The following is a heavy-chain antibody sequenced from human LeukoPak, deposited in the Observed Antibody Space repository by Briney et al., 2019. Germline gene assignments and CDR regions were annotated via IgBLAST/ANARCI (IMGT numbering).Heavy chain of an antibody. CDR1: GGSFSGYY. Sequence: PSETLSLTCAVYGGSFSGYYWSWIRQPPGKGLEWTGEINHSGSTNYNPSLKSRVTISVDTSKNQFSLKLSSVTAADTAVYYCAVGRYYYGSGSYYDLDYWGQGTLVTVSS. CDR3: AVGRYYYGSGSYYDLDY. V-gene: IGHV4-34*01. J-gene: IGHJ4*02. D-gene: IGHD3-10*01. CDR2: INHSGST.